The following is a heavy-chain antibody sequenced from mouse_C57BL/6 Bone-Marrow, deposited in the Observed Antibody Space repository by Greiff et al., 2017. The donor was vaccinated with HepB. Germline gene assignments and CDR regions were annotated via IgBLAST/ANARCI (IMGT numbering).Heavy chain of an antibody. CDR3: ARGAFAY. CDR1: GYTFTDYY. J-gene: IGHJ3*01. Sequence: VQLQQSGAELVRPGASVKLSCKASGYTFTDYYINWVKQRPGQGLEWIARIYPGSGNTYYNETFKGKATLTAEKSSSTAYMQLSSLTSEDSAVYFCARGAFAYWGQGTLVTVSA. V-gene: IGHV1-76*01. CDR2: IYPGSGNT.